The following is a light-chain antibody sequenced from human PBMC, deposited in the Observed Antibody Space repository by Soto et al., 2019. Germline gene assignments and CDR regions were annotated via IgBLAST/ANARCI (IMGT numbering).Light chain of an antibody. Sequence: QSVLTQPASVSGSPGQSITISCTGTSSDVGRYNYVSWYQQYPGKAPKLIIYDVSDRPSGVSNRFSGSKSGNTASLTISGLQAEDEADYYCNSYTSSSTHVFGTGTKLTVL. CDR1: SSDVGRYNY. V-gene: IGLV2-14*01. CDR3: NSYTSSSTHV. CDR2: DVS. J-gene: IGLJ1*01.